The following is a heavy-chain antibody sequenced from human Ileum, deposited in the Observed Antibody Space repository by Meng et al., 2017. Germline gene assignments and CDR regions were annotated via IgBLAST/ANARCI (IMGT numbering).Heavy chain of an antibody. D-gene: IGHD3-16*01. V-gene: IGHV3-74*02. Sequence: EVRPVESGGGLVPPGGSLSLSCAASGFTFSSYAMSWVRQAPGKGLEWVSRISPDGSSSNNADSVKGRFTVSRDNSKNTLFLQMNSLRAEDTAMYYCSRNMMALGQGTLVTVSS. J-gene: IGHJ5*02. CDR2: ISPDGSSS. CDR3: SRNMMA. CDR1: GFTFSSYA.